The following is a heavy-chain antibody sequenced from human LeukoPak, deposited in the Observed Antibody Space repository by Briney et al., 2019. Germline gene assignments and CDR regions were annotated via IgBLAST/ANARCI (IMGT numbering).Heavy chain of an antibody. CDR1: GFTFSNYW. CDR3: ARDPGWEVFGGAFDI. CDR2: IRQDGSEK. D-gene: IGHD3-10*01. Sequence: PGGSLRLSCAASGFTFSNYWMTWVRQAPGKGLEWVANIRQDGSEKYYVDSVKGRFTISRDNAKTSLYLQMNSLRAEDTAVYYCARDPGWEVFGGAFDIWGQGTMVTVSS. V-gene: IGHV3-7*04. J-gene: IGHJ3*02.